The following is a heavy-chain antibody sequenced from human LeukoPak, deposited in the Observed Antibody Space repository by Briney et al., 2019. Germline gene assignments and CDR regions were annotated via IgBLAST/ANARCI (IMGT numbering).Heavy chain of an antibody. CDR3: ARGDFYYYMDV. Sequence: SETLSLTCTVSGGSTNSHYWNWIRQPPGKGLEWIGYIYYSGSTNYNPSLTSRVTISIHKSRKQFSLNLSSVTAADTAVYYRARGDFYYYMDVWGKGTTVTVSS. CDR2: IYYSGST. D-gene: IGHD2-21*01. V-gene: IGHV4-59*11. CDR1: GGSTNSHY. J-gene: IGHJ6*03.